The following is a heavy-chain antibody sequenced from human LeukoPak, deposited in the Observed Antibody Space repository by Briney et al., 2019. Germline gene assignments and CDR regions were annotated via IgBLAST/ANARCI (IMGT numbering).Heavy chain of an antibody. D-gene: IGHD3-22*01. CDR2: IIPIFGTA. CDR1: GGTFSSYA. CDR3: ARAPLYYYDSSGYRPEYFQH. V-gene: IGHV1-69*05. Sequence: GASVKVSCKASGGTFSSYAISWVRQAPGQGLEWMGRIIPIFGTANHAQKFQGRVTITTDESTSTAYMELSSLRSEDTAVYYCARAPLYYYDSSGYRPEYFQHWGQGTLVIVSS. J-gene: IGHJ1*01.